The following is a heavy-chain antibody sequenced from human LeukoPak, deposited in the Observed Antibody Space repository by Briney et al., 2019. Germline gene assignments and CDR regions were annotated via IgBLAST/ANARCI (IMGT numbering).Heavy chain of an antibody. D-gene: IGHD5-18*01. CDR3: ARAPERWYSYGSYTYYYMDV. J-gene: IGHJ6*03. Sequence: SETLSLTCTVSGGSISSYYWSWIRQPPGRGLEWIGYIYYSGSTNYNPSLKSRVTISVDTSKNQISLKLSSVTAADTTVYYCARAPERWYSYGSYTYYYMDVWGKGTTVTVSS. CDR2: IYYSGST. CDR1: GGSISSYY. V-gene: IGHV4-59*01.